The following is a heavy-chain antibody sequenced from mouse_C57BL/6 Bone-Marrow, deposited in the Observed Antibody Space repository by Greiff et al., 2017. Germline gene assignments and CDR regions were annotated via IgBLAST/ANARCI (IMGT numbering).Heavy chain of an antibody. CDR3: ARKGFAY. Sequence: QVQLQQSGPELVKPGASVQISCKASGYAFSSSWMNWVKQRPGTGLEWIGRIYPGDGDTNYNGKFKGKATLTADKSSSTAYMQLSSLTSEGSAVYFCARKGFAYWGQGTLVTVSA. J-gene: IGHJ3*01. CDR2: IYPGDGDT. CDR1: GYAFSSSW. V-gene: IGHV1-82*01.